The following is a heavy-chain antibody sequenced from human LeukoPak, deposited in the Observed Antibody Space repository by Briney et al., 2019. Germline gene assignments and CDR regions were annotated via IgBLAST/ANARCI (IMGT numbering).Heavy chain of an antibody. CDR2: VSSDGSNK. CDR3: AKGEMTMVRGVMGF. D-gene: IGHD3-10*01. Sequence: GGSLRLSCAASGFTFSSNAMHWVRQAPGKGLEWVAVVSSDGSNKYYADSVKGRFTISRDNSKNTLSLQMYSLRDEDTAVYYCAKGEMTMVRGVMGFWGQGTLVTVSS. J-gene: IGHJ4*02. CDR1: GFTFSSNA. V-gene: IGHV3-30*18.